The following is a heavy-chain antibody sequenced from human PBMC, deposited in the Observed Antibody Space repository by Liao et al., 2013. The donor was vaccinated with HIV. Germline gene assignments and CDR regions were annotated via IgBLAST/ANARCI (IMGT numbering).Heavy chain of an antibody. CDR1: GGSISSYY. Sequence: QVQLQESGPGLVKPSETLSLTCTVSGGSISSYYWSWIRQPAGKGLEWIGRFYTSGSTNYNPSLKSRVTISVDTSMNQFSLKVSSVTAADTAVYYCARGFRLRLGLVDYWGQGTLVTVSS. V-gene: IGHV4-4*07. CDR3: ARGFRLRLGLVDY. D-gene: IGHD3-16*01. J-gene: IGHJ4*02. CDR2: FYTSGST.